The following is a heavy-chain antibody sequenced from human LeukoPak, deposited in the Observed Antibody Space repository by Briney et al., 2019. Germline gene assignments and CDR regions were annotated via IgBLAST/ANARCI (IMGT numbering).Heavy chain of an antibody. V-gene: IGHV4-34*01. Sequence: SETLSLTCAVYGGSFSGHYCSWIRQPPGKGLEWIGEINPSGSTNYNPSLKSRVTISVDTSKNQFSLKLNSVTAADTAVYYCARDHSSSSEDYWGQGTLVTVSS. CDR1: GGSFSGHY. D-gene: IGHD6-13*01. CDR2: INPSGST. J-gene: IGHJ4*02. CDR3: ARDHSSSSEDY.